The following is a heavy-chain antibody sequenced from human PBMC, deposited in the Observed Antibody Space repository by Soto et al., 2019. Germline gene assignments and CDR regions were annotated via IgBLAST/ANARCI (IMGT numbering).Heavy chain of an antibody. CDR1: GGSISSYY. V-gene: IGHV4-59*01. CDR2: IYYSGST. Sequence: QVQLQESGPGLVKPSETLSLTCTVSGGSISSYYWSWIRQPPGKGLEWIGYIYYSGSTNYNPSLKSRVTISVDTSKNQFSLKLSSVTAADTAVYYCARGPVVPAASPDWFDPWGQGTLVTVSS. J-gene: IGHJ5*02. D-gene: IGHD2-2*01. CDR3: ARGPVVPAASPDWFDP.